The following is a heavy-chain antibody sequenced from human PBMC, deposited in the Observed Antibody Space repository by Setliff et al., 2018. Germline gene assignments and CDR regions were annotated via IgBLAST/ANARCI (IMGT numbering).Heavy chain of an antibody. CDR1: GGSISRYH. J-gene: IGHJ4*02. CDR3: ARSLGSGSYYNSRPFYSDY. CDR2: IQTSGTT. V-gene: IGHV4-4*08. D-gene: IGHD3-10*01. Sequence: PSETLSLTCTVSGGSISRYHWSWIRQPPGKGLEWIGYIQTSGTTNYNPSLKSRVTISLDTSKNQFSLKLSSVTAADTAVYFCARSLGSGSYYNSRPFYSDYWGQGTLVTVSS.